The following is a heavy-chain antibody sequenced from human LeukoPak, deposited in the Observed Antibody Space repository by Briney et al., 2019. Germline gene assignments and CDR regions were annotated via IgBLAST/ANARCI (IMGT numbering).Heavy chain of an antibody. V-gene: IGHV4-59*08. CDR2: IYYSGST. Sequence: SETLSLTCTVSGGSISSYYWSWIRQPPGKGLEWIGYIYYSGSTNYNPSLKSRVTISVDTSKNQFSLKLSSVTAADTAVYYCASSNWYGRIDYWGQGTLVTVSS. J-gene: IGHJ4*02. D-gene: IGHD6-13*01. CDR3: ASSNWYGRIDY. CDR1: GGSISSYY.